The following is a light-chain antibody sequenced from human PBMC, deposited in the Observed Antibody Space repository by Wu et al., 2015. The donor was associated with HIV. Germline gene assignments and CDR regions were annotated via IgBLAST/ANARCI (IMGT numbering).Light chain of an antibody. CDR3: QQRRYWPLYT. Sequence: EIVLTQSPGTLSLSPGERATLSCRASQSVASFLAWYQQKPGQAPRLLIYDASNRATGIPARFSGSGSGADFTLTISSLEPEDFAVYYCQQRRYWPLYTFGLGDQAGDQT. CDR2: DAS. CDR1: QSVASF. J-gene: IGKJ2*01. V-gene: IGKV3-11*01.